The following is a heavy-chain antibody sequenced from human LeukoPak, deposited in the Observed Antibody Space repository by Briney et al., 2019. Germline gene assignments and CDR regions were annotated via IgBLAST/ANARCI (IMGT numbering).Heavy chain of an antibody. D-gene: IGHD3-10*01. V-gene: IGHV4-4*07. J-gene: IGHJ6*03. CDR3: ARARGGPYGSGTRYGLARDDMDV. CDR1: GGSISSYY. CDR2: IYTSGST. Sequence: SETLSLTCTVYGGSISSYYWSWIRQPAGKGLEWIGRIYTSGSTNYNPSLKSRVTMSVDTSKNQFSLKLSSVTAADTAVYYCARARGGPYGSGTRYGLARDDMDVWGKGTTVTISS.